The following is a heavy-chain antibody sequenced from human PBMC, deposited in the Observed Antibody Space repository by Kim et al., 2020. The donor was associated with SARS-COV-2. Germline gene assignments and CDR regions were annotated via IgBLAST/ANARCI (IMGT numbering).Heavy chain of an antibody. D-gene: IGHD1-26*01. V-gene: IGHV4-34*01. CDR2: INHSGST. CDR3: ARGRGSYKLARAFDI. Sequence: SETLSLTCAVYGGSFSGYYWSWIRQPPGKGLEWIGEINHSGSTNYNPSLKSRVTISVDTSKNQFSLKLSSVTAADTAVYYCARGRGSYKLARAFDIWGQGTMVTVSS. CDR1: GGSFSGYY. J-gene: IGHJ3*02.